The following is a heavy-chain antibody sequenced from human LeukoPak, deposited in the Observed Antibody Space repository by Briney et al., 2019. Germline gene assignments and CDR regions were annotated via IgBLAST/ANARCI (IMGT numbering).Heavy chain of an antibody. CDR1: GCSFSSYY. J-gene: IGHJ3*02. CDR3: ARDRGYDILTGYYLAFDI. V-gene: IGHV4-59*01. Sequence: SETLSLTCTVSGCSFSSYYWSWIRQPPGKGLEWIGYIYYSGSTNYNPSLKSRVTISLDTSKNQFSLKLSPVTAADTAVYYCARDRGYDILTGYYLAFDIWGQGTMVTVSS. CDR2: IYYSGST. D-gene: IGHD3-9*01.